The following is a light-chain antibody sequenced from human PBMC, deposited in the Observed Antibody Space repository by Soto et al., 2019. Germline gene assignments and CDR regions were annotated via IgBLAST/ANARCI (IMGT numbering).Light chain of an antibody. CDR3: TSYTSTIPYV. Sequence: QSALTQPASVSGSPGQSITISCTGTSSDVGSYNLVSWYQQHPGKAPKLMIYEGSKRPSGVSNRFSGSKSGNTASLTISGLQVEDEADYFCTSYTSTIPYVFGSGTKVTVL. CDR1: SSDVGSYNL. J-gene: IGLJ1*01. V-gene: IGLV2-14*02. CDR2: EGS.